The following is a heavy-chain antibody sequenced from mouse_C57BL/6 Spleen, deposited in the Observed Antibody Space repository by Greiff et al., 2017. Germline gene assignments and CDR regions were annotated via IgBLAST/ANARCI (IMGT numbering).Heavy chain of an antibody. J-gene: IGHJ1*03. Sequence: EVKLVESGPGMVKPSPSLSLTCTVTGYSITSGYDWHWIRHFPGNKLECMGYISYSGSTNYNPSLKSRISITHDTSKNHFFLKLNSVTTEDTATYYCARGPLGRGYVDVWGTGTTVTVSS. V-gene: IGHV3-1*01. CDR3: ARGPLGRGYVDV. D-gene: IGHD2-10*02. CDR2: ISYSGST. CDR1: GYSITSGYD.